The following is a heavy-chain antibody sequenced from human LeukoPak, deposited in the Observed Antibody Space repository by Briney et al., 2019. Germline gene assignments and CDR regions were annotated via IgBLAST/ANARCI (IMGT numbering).Heavy chain of an antibody. V-gene: IGHV5-51*01. CDR1: GYSFTGYW. CDR3: ARHGRGSRSPNAFDI. J-gene: IGHJ3*02. D-gene: IGHD3-10*01. CDR2: IYPDDSDI. Sequence: ESLKISCKSSGYSFTGYWIGWVRQMPGEGLQWMGIIYPDDSDIRYSPSFQGQVTISADRSIITAYLQWSSLKASDTAIYYCARHGRGSRSPNAFDIWGQGTMVTVSS.